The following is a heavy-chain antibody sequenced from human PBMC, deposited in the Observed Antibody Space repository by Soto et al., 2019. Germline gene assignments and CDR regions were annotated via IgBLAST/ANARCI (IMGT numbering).Heavy chain of an antibody. Sequence: QVQLQESGPGLVKPSETLSLTCTVSGGSISSYYWSWIRQPPGKGLEWIGYIYYSGSTNYNPSLKSRVXXSXDXXKNQFSLKLSSVTAADTAVYYCARGLLSAEYYFDYWGQGTLVTVSS. J-gene: IGHJ4*02. CDR1: GGSISSYY. CDR2: IYYSGST. CDR3: ARGLLSAEYYFDY. D-gene: IGHD3-10*01. V-gene: IGHV4-59*01.